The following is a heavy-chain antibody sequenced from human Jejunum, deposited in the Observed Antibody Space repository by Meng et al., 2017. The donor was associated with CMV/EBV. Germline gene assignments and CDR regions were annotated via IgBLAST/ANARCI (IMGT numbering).Heavy chain of an antibody. D-gene: IGHD3-3*01. CDR2: IRYDGSNK. Sequence: FTFRSYGMHWVRQAPGKGLEWVAFIRYDGSNKYYADSVKGRFTISRDNSKNTLYLQMNSLRAEDTAVYYCARESTIFGVVTHSDYWGQGTLVTVSS. CDR3: ARESTIFGVVTHSDY. CDR1: FTFRSYG. V-gene: IGHV3-30*02. J-gene: IGHJ4*02.